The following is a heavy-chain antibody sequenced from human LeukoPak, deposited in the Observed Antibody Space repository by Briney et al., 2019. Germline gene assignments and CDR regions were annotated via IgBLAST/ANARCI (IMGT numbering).Heavy chain of an antibody. J-gene: IGHJ4*02. CDR2: ISAYNGDT. Sequence: GASVKVSCKASGYTFTGYYMHWVRQAPGQGLEWMGWISAYNGDTKYGQNFQGRISMTTDTSTTTAYMDLRSLSSDDTAVYYCGRVDMATTKDYWGQGTLVTVSS. D-gene: IGHD5-24*01. CDR1: GYTFTGYY. CDR3: GRVDMATTKDY. V-gene: IGHV1-18*04.